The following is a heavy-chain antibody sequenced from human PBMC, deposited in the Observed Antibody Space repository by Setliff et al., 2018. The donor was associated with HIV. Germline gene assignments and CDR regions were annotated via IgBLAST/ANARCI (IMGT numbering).Heavy chain of an antibody. J-gene: IGHJ6*03. CDR2: IIPLVTIA. CDR3: ARGRYGSGTYWGLYYYYYMDF. Sequence: SVKVSCKASGDTFSTYAITWVRQAPGQGLEWMGGIIPLVTIANYAQEFQGRVRFTADKSTSTAYMELNSLRSDDTAVYYCARGRYGSGTYWGLYYYYYMDFWGPGTWVTVSS. CDR1: GDTFSTYA. D-gene: IGHD3-10*01. V-gene: IGHV1-69*10.